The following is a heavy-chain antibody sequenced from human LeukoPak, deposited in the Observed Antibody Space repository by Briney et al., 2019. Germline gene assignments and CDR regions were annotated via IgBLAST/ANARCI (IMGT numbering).Heavy chain of an antibody. CDR3: AKDIRAIIVAAAAGLDY. Sequence: GGSLRLSCAASGFTFSSYSMNWVRHAPGKGLEWVSGISWNSGSIDYADSVKGRFTISRDNAKNSLYLQMNSLRAEDTALYYCAKDIRAIIVAAAAGLDYWGQGTLVTVSS. D-gene: IGHD6-13*01. CDR1: GFTFSSYS. CDR2: ISWNSGSI. J-gene: IGHJ4*02. V-gene: IGHV3-9*01.